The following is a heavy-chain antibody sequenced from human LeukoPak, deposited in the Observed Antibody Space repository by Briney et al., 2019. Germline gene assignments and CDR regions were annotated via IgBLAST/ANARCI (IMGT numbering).Heavy chain of an antibody. J-gene: IGHJ3*02. CDR2: ISGSGGST. CDR3: AKDPHLWPDAFDI. Sequence: GGSPRLSCAASGFTFSSYAMSWVRQAPGKGLEWVSAISGSGGSTYYADSVKGRFTISRDNSKNTLYLQMNSLRAEDTAVYYCAKDPHLWPDAFDIWGQGTMVTVSS. V-gene: IGHV3-23*01. CDR1: GFTFSSYA. D-gene: IGHD3-10*01.